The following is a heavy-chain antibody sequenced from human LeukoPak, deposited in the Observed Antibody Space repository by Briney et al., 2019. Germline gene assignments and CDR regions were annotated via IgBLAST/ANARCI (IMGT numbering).Heavy chain of an antibody. CDR1: GTSFTSYY. CDR3: ARMTTGHDY. J-gene: IGHJ4*02. V-gene: IGHV4-34*01. D-gene: IGHD4-17*01. Sequence: SETLSLTCGVSGTSFTSYYWSWIRQTPGKGLEWIGEVNHSGYTTMNPSPKSRVTISVDTAKNQFSLMMTSVTAADTAVYFCARMTTGHDYWGQGTLVTVSS. CDR2: VNHSGYT.